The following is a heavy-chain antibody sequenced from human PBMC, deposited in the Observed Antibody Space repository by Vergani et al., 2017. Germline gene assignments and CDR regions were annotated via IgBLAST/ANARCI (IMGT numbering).Heavy chain of an antibody. V-gene: IGHV3-21*01. CDR3: ARDPMVRGVDNGFDP. CDR1: GFTFSSYS. J-gene: IGHJ5*02. CDR2: ISSSSSYI. D-gene: IGHD3-10*01. Sequence: EVQLVESGGGLVKPGGSLRLSCAASGFTFSSYSMNWVRQAPGKGLEWVSSISSSSSYIYYADSVKGRFTISRDNAKNSLYLQMNSLRAEDTAVYYCARDPMVRGVDNGFDPWGQGTLVTVSS.